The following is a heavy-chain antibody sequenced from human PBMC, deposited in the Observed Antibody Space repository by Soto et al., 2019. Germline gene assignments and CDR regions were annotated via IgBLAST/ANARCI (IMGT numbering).Heavy chain of an antibody. D-gene: IGHD3-22*01. J-gene: IGHJ4*02. CDR2: ISGSGGST. Sequence: GGSLILSGSASRFTFSSYAMRWVLQGPGKGLEWVSAISGSGGSTYYADSVKGRFTISRDNSKNTLYLQMNSLRAEDTAVYYCAKGAMIVVVIAFFDYWGQGTLVTVSS. CDR3: AKGAMIVVVIAFFDY. V-gene: IGHV3-23*01. CDR1: RFTFSSYA.